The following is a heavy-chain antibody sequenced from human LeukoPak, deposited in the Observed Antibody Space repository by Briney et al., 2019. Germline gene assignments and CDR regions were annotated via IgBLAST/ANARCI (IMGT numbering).Heavy chain of an antibody. V-gene: IGHV3-23*01. D-gene: IGHD3-3*01. Sequence: GGSLRLSCAASGFTFSRYAMSWVRQAPGKGREWVSVIGGRSNSTYYADSVKGRFTISRDNSKNTVYLQMNSLRAEDTAVYYCAKAFGVGIYTFDYWGQGTLVTVSS. J-gene: IGHJ4*02. CDR1: GFTFSRYA. CDR2: IGGRSNST. CDR3: AKAFGVGIYTFDY.